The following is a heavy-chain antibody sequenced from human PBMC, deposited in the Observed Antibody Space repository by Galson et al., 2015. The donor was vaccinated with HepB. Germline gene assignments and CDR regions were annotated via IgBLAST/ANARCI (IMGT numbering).Heavy chain of an antibody. V-gene: IGHV1-18*01. CDR3: ARNVRLYNWFDP. CDR1: GYTFTSYG. CDR2: ISAYNGNT. J-gene: IGHJ5*02. Sequence: SVKVSCKASGYTFTSYGISWVRQAPGQGLEWMGWISAYNGNTNYAQKLQGRVTMTTDTSTSTAYMELRSPRSDDTAVYYCARNVRLYNWFDPWGQGTLVTVSS.